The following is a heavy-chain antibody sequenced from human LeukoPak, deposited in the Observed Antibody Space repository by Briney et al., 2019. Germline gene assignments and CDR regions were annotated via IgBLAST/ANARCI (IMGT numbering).Heavy chain of an antibody. CDR3: AREDTVMTPGFDY. V-gene: IGHV4-39*07. CDR2: IYYSGIT. D-gene: IGHD5-18*01. Sequence: SETLSLTCTVSGGSISSSSYYWGWIRQPPGKGLEWIGSIYYSGITYHTPSLRSRVTISVDTSKNQFSLKLSAVTAADTAVYYCAREDTVMTPGFDYWGQGTLVTVSS. CDR1: GGSISSSSYY. J-gene: IGHJ4*02.